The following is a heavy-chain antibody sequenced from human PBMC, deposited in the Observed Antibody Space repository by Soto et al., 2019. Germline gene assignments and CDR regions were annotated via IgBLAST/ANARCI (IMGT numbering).Heavy chain of an antibody. V-gene: IGHV1-69*01. CDR2: IIPIFGTA. CDR3: ARRSRRYYPYAFDI. Sequence: QVPLVQSGAEVKKPGSSVKVSCKASGGTFSSYAISWVRQAPGQGLEWMGGIIPIFGTANYAQKFQGRVTITADETTSRADLEPSSLRTEDTAVYYCARRSRRYYPYAFDILRQGTTVTVSS. D-gene: IGHD1-26*01. CDR1: GGTFSSYA. J-gene: IGHJ3*02.